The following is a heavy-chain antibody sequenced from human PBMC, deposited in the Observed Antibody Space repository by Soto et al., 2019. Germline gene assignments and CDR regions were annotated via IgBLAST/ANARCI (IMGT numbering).Heavy chain of an antibody. Sequence: QVQLQESGPGLVKPSQTLSLTCTVSGASINSGGYHWSWIRQLPGKGLEWIGYIYFSGSTYYNPSLESRLTISLDTSQSQFSLKMSSVTAADTAVDSCASGNACEVLLAYWGQGTLVTVSS. CDR3: ASGNACEVLLAY. CDR2: IYFSGST. D-gene: IGHD4-4*01. V-gene: IGHV4-31*03. CDR1: GASINSGGYH. J-gene: IGHJ4*02.